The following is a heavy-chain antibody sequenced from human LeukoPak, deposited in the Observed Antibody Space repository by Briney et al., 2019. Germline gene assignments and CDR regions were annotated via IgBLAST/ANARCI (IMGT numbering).Heavy chain of an antibody. CDR1: GYTFTGYY. D-gene: IGHD3-22*01. CDR2: INPNSGGT. V-gene: IGHV1-2*04. J-gene: IGHJ3*02. CDR3: ASAILVPGSAFDI. Sequence: GASVKVSCKASGYTFTGYYMHWVRQAPGQGLEWMGWINPNSGGTNYAQKFQGWVTMTRDTSISTAYMELSRLRSDDTAVYYCASAILVPGSAFDIWGQGTMVTVSS.